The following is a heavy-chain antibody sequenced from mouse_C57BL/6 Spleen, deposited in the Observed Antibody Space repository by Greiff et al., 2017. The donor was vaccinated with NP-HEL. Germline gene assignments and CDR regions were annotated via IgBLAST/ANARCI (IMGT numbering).Heavy chain of an antibody. J-gene: IGHJ2*01. Sequence: QVRLQQPGDELVKPGASVKLSCKASGYTFTSYWMHWVKQRPGQGLEWIGMIHPNSGSTNYNEKFKSKATLTVDKSSSTGYMHLSSLTAEDCAVYYCARGGYYFDYWGKGTTLTVAS. CDR2: IHPNSGST. CDR3: ARGGYYFDY. CDR1: GYTFTSYW. V-gene: IGHV1-64*01.